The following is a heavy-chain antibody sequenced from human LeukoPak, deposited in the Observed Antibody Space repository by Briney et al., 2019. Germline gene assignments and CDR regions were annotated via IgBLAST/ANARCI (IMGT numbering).Heavy chain of an antibody. CDR1: GGTFSSYA. V-gene: IGHV1-69*13. D-gene: IGHD5-24*01. CDR2: IIPIFGTA. CDR3: ARVREMATVWQAFDI. J-gene: IGHJ3*02. Sequence: ASVKVSCKASGGTFSSYAISWVRQAPGQGLEWMGGIIPIFGTANYAQKFQGRVTITADESTSTAYMELSSLRSEDTAAYYCARVREMATVWQAFDIWGQGTMVTVSS.